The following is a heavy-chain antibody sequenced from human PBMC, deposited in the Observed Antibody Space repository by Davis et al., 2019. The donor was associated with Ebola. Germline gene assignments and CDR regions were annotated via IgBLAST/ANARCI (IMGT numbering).Heavy chain of an antibody. CDR3: ARVTHYDFWSGYYTDYYYYMDV. CDR1: GGSISSYY. Sequence: PSETLSLTCTVSGGSISSYYWSWIRQPPGKGLEWIGYIYYSGSTNYNPSLKSRITISVDTSKNQFSTKLSSVTAADTAVYYCARVTHYDFWSGYYTDYYYYMDVWGKGTTVTVSS. CDR2: IYYSGST. V-gene: IGHV4-59*01. D-gene: IGHD3-3*01. J-gene: IGHJ6*03.